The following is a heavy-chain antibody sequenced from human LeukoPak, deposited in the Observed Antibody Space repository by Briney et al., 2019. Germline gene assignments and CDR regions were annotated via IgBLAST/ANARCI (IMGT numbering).Heavy chain of an antibody. J-gene: IGHJ4*02. CDR1: GYSTSTNYY. D-gene: IGHD6-13*01. Sequence: SETLSLTCTVSGYSTSTNYYWSWIRLPPGKGLEWVGNIYHNGNTYYNPPLKSRVTMSVDTSKNQFSLQLSSVTAADTAVYYCARAPSIAAPIDYWGPGTLVTVSS. CDR3: ARAPSIAAPIDY. CDR2: IYHNGNT. V-gene: IGHV4-38-2*02.